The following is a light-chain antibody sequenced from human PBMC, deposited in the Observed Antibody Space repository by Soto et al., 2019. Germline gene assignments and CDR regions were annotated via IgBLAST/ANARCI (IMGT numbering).Light chain of an antibody. CDR2: SNI. Sequence: SVLTQRPSSSWTPRQRVTISCSGSSYNIGSNTVNWYQQLPGTAPKLLIYSNIQRLSGVPDRFSGSKSGTLASLAIRGLQCVEGAGYYCAACDGGVDGYGFGTGSKVTGL. V-gene: IGLV1-44*01. CDR1: SYNIGSNT. J-gene: IGLJ1*01. CDR3: AACDGGVDGYG.